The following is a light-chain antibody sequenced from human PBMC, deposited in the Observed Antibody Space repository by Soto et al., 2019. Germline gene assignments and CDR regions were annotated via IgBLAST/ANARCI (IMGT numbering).Light chain of an antibody. CDR1: SSDVGGYNY. CDR2: DVS. Sequence: QSVLTQPASVSGSPGQSITISCTGTSSDVGGYNYVSWYQQHPAKAPKVMIYDVSNRPSGVSNRFSGSKSGNTAPLTISGLQDDDEADYYCYSYTSSSTYVFGTGTKLTVL. CDR3: YSYTSSSTYV. J-gene: IGLJ1*01. V-gene: IGLV2-14*03.